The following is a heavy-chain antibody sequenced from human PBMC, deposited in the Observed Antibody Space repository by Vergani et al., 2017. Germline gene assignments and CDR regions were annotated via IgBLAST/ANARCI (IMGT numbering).Heavy chain of an antibody. CDR2: IIPILGIA. CDR1: GGTFSSYT. Sequence: QVQLVQSGAEVKKPGSSLKVSCKASGGTFSSYTISWVRQAPGPGLEWLGRIIPILGIANYAQKFQGRVTITADKSTSTAYMELSSLRSEDTAVYYCARGGVATIGGSYHYYYGMDVWGEGTTVTVSS. V-gene: IGHV1-69*02. D-gene: IGHD5-12*01. CDR3: ARGGVATIGGSYHYYYGMDV. J-gene: IGHJ6*01.